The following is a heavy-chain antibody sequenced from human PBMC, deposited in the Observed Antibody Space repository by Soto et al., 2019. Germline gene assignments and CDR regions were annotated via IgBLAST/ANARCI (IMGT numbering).Heavy chain of an antibody. CDR2: TSYDGSNK. CDR3: ARQQLVRYYYYGMDV. CDR1: KFTFSSYT. V-gene: IGHV3-30-3*01. J-gene: IGHJ6*02. D-gene: IGHD6-13*01. Sequence: GGSLRLSCAASKFTFSSYTMHWVRQAPGKGLEWVAVTSYDGSNKYYADSVKGRFTISRDNSKNTLYLQMNSLRAEDTAVYYCARQQLVRYYYYGMDVWGQGTTVTVSS.